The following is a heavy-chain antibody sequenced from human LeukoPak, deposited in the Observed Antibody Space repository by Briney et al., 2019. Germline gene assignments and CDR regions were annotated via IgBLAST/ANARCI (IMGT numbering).Heavy chain of an antibody. CDR3: ARMGSSGYYYYNWFDP. V-gene: IGHV4-59*01. CDR2: IYYGGST. CDR1: GGPISSYY. Sequence: SETLSLTCTVSGGPISSYYWSWIRQPPGKGLEWIGYIYYGGSTNYNPSLKSRVTISVDTSKNQFSLKLSSVTAADTAVCYCARMGSSGYYYYNWFDPWGQGTLVTVSS. D-gene: IGHD3-22*01. J-gene: IGHJ5*02.